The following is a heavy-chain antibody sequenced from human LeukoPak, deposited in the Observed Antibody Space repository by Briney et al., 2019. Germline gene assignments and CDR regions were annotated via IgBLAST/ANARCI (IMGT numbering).Heavy chain of an antibody. Sequence: PSETLSLTCIVSGGSISSGTYYWGWIRQPPGKGLEWIGSIYYSGSTYYNPSLKSRVTISVDTSKNQFFLKLSSVTAADTAVYYCVRSGVLTPFDYWGQGTLVTVSS. CDR2: IYYSGST. D-gene: IGHD1-26*01. J-gene: IGHJ4*02. CDR3: VRSGVLTPFDY. V-gene: IGHV4-39*01. CDR1: GGSISSGTYY.